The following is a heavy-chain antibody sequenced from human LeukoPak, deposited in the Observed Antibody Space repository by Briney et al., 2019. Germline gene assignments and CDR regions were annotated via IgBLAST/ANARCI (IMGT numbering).Heavy chain of an antibody. CDR2: INSDGSST. CDR3: AGSLFSNWYFDL. D-gene: IGHD3-10*02. CDR1: GFTFSSYW. Sequence: GASLRLSCATSGFTFSSYWMYWVRQAPGKGLVWVSRINSDGSSTSYADSVKGRFTISRDNAKNTLYVQMNSLRAKDTAVYYCAGSLFSNWYFDLWGRGTLVTVSS. J-gene: IGHJ2*01. V-gene: IGHV3-74*01.